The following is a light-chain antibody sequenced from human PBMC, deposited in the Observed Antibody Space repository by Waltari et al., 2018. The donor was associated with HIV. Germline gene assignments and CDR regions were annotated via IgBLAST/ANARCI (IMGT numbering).Light chain of an antibody. J-gene: IGLJ3*02. Sequence: SYVLTQPPSVSVDPGETARITCGGTNIGSKSVQWYQQKPGQPPVLVIHDDNDRTSGIPERFSGSSSGNTATLTISRVEAGDEADYYCQVWDTTTDQWVFGGGTELAVL. CDR3: QVWDTTTDQWV. CDR2: DDN. CDR1: NIGSKS. V-gene: IGLV3-21*04.